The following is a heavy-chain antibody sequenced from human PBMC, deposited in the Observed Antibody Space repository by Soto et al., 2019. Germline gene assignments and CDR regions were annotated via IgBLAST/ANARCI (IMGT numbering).Heavy chain of an antibody. V-gene: IGHV3-11*06. CDR3: ARSGDNYNLLDY. CDR2: SSNSGTFT. Sequence: AGSLRLSCAASVFTFSDYYMSWIRQPLGKGLEWIAYSSNSGTFTRYAGSVKGRFSISRDNAKKSLYLEINSLRGEDTAIYYCARSGDNYNLLDYWGQGTPVTVSS. D-gene: IGHD1-1*01. J-gene: IGHJ4*02. CDR1: VFTFSDYY.